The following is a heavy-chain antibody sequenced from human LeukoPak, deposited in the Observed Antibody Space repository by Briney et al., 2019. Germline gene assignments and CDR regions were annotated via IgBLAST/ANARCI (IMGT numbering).Heavy chain of an antibody. CDR3: ARVEDIVVVVAATGGDAFDI. CDR2: INPNSGGT. Sequence: ASVKVSCKASGYTFTSYGISWVRQAPGQGLEWMGWINPNSGGTNYAQKFQGRVTMTRDTSISTAYMELSRLRSDDTAVYYCARVEDIVVVVAATGGDAFDIWGQGTMVTVSS. D-gene: IGHD2-15*01. CDR1: GYTFTSYG. J-gene: IGHJ3*02. V-gene: IGHV1-2*02.